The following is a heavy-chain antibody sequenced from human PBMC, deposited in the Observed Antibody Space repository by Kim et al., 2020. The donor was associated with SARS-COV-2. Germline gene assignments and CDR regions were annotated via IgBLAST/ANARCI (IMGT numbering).Heavy chain of an antibody. CDR1: GFSLSTSGVG. D-gene: IGHD3-22*01. CDR3: AHAYYYDSSGYETADY. CDR2: IYWDDDK. J-gene: IGHJ4*02. Sequence: SGPTLVNPTQTLTLTCTFSGFSLSTSGVGVGWIRQPPGKALEWLALIYWDDDKRYSPSLKSRLTITKDTSKNQVVLTMTNMDPVDTATYYCAHAYYYDSSGYETADYLGQGTLVTVSS. V-gene: IGHV2-5*02.